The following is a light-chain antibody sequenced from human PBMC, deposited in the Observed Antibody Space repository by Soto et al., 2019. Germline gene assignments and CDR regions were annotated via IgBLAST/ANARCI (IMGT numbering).Light chain of an antibody. J-gene: IGKJ3*01. CDR2: GNN. CDR1: QSLLHSNGYNY. Sequence: DIVMTQSPLSLPVTPGEPASISCRSSQSLLHSNGYNYLDWYLQKPGQSPQLLIYGNNNRPSGVPDRFSGSKSGTSASLAITGLQAEDEADYYCQSYDSSLSGSVFGPGT. V-gene: IGKV2-28*01. CDR3: QSYDSSLSGSV.